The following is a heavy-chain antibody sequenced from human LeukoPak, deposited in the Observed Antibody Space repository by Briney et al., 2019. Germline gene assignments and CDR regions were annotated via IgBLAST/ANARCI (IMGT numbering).Heavy chain of an antibody. CDR3: ARHQYSSGWNAEYFQH. J-gene: IGHJ1*01. CDR1: GYSISSGYY. D-gene: IGHD6-19*01. Sequence: SETLSLTCAVSGYSISSGYYWGWIRQPPGKGLEWVGSIYHSGSTYYNPSLKSRVTISVDTSKNQFSLKLSSVTAADTAVYYCARHQYSSGWNAEYFQHWGQGTLVTVSS. V-gene: IGHV4-38-2*01. CDR2: IYHSGST.